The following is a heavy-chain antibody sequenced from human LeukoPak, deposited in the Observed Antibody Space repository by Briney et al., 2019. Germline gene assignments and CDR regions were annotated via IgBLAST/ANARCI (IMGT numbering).Heavy chain of an antibody. Sequence: ASVKVSCKASGYTFTGYHMHWVRQAPGQGLEWMGWINPNSGGTNYAQKFQGRVTMTRDTSISTAYKELSRLRSDDTAVYYCARGHDSSGYPDADYWGQGTLVTVSS. CDR3: ARGHDSSGYPDADY. D-gene: IGHD3-22*01. V-gene: IGHV1-2*02. J-gene: IGHJ4*02. CDR1: GYTFTGYH. CDR2: INPNSGGT.